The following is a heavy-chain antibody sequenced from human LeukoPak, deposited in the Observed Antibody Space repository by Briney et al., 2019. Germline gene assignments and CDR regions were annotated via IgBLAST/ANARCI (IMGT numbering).Heavy chain of an antibody. D-gene: IGHD2-21*01. V-gene: IGHV3-7*01. CDR3: APSTYSYGMAV. Sequence: GGSLRLSCAASGFTFSDYWMSWVRQAPGKGLEWVAKIKQDGSEKHYVDSVAGRFTISRDNAKNSLFLQLHSLRAEDTAVYYGAPSTYSYGMAVWGQGPTVPVS. J-gene: IGHJ6*02. CDR2: IKQDGSEK. CDR1: GFTFSDYW.